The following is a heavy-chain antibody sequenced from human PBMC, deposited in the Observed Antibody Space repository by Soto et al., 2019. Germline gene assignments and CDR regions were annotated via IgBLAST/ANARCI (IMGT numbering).Heavy chain of an antibody. D-gene: IGHD5-12*01. CDR2: IWYDGSNK. CDR1: GFTFSSYG. Sequence: GGSLRLSCAASGFTFSSYGMHWVRQAPGKGLEWVAVIWYDGSNKYYADSVKGRFTISRDNSKNTLYLQMNSLRAEDTAVYYCASEVQRGYCDDESTSEISYLAQH. V-gene: IGHV3-33*01. J-gene: IGHJ1*01. CDR3: ASEVQRGYCDDESTSEISYLAQH.